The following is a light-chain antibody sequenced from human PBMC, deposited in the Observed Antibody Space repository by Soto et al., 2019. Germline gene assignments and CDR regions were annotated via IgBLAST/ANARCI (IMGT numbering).Light chain of an antibody. Sequence: DIQMTQSPSSLSAYVGDRVTITCRASQDISSYLNWYQVKPGKPPKVLIFAASTLQSGVSSRFRGSGSGTEFTLTISSLEAEDVASYYCQQSYATPRTFGQG. CDR3: QQSYATPRT. V-gene: IGKV1-39*01. J-gene: IGKJ1*01. CDR1: QDISSY. CDR2: AAS.